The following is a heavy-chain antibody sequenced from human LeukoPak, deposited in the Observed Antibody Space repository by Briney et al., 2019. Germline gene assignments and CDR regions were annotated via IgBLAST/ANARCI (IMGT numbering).Heavy chain of an antibody. CDR2: IIPILGIA. CDR3: ARVWLGDFWSGYYRGIDY. V-gene: IGHV1-69*04. J-gene: IGHJ4*02. Sequence: SVKVSCKASGGTFSSYAISWVRQAPGQGLEWMGRIIPILGIANYAQKFQGRVTITADKSTSTAYMELSSLRSEDTAVYYCARVWLGDFWSGYYRGIDYWGQGTLVTVSS. D-gene: IGHD3-3*01. CDR1: GGTFSSYA.